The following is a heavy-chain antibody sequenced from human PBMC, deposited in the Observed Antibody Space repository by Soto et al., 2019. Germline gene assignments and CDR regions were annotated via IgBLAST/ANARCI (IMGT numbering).Heavy chain of an antibody. CDR1: GGTFSSYA. Sequence: QVQLVQSGAEVMKPGSSVKVSCKASGGTFSSYAISWVRQAPGQGLEWMGGIIPIFGTANYAQKFQGRVTITADESTSTAYMELSSLRSEDTAVYYCARDPMRCSGGSCFTYYYYGMDVWGQGTTVTVSS. V-gene: IGHV1-69*01. J-gene: IGHJ6*02. D-gene: IGHD2-15*01. CDR2: IIPIFGTA. CDR3: ARDPMRCSGGSCFTYYYYGMDV.